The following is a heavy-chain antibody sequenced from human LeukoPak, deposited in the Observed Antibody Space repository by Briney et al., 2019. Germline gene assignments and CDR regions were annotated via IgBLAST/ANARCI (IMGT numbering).Heavy chain of an antibody. V-gene: IGHV4-34*01. J-gene: IGHJ4*02. Sequence: SSETLSLTCAVYNGFDSYYMTIVRQPPGKGLEWVGEITYRGSGNYSPSLKSRATISINVSQRQFSLSLRSVTAADTAIYYCGVYGGDWRFDFWGQGTPITVSS. D-gene: IGHD2-21*02. CDR1: NGFDSYY. CDR2: ITYRGSG. CDR3: GVYGGDWRFDF.